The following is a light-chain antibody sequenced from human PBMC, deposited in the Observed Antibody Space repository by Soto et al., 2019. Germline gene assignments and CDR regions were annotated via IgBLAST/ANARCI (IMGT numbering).Light chain of an antibody. CDR1: SSNIGSNY. J-gene: IGLJ1*01. V-gene: IGLV1-47*01. Sequence: QSVMTQPPSASGTPGQRVTISCSGSSSNIGSNYVYWYQQLPGTAPKLLIYRNNQRPSGVPDRFSGSKSGTSASLAISGLRYEDVADYYCVAWDDSLSGYVFGTGTKVTVL. CDR2: RNN. CDR3: VAWDDSLSGYV.